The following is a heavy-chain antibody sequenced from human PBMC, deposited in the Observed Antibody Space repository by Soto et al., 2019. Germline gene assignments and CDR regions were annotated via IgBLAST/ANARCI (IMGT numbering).Heavy chain of an antibody. Sequence: PSETLSLTCAVYGGSFSGYYWSWIRQPPGKGLEWIGEINHSGSTNYNPSLKSRVTISVDTSKNQFSLKLSSVTAADTAVYYCARGNGEIIAVAGTEYFQHWGQGTLVTVSS. V-gene: IGHV4-34*01. CDR1: GGSFSGYY. CDR2: INHSGST. D-gene: IGHD6-19*01. J-gene: IGHJ1*01. CDR3: ARGNGEIIAVAGTEYFQH.